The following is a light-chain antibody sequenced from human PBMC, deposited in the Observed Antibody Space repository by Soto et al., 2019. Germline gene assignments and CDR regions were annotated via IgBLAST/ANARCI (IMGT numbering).Light chain of an antibody. CDR3: GSYSTSTTLPYV. J-gene: IGLJ1*01. CDR2: EVS. CDR1: RSDVEDSKY. V-gene: IGLV2-14*01. Sequence: QSALTQPASVSGAPGQSIIVSGTGTRSDVEDSKYVSWFQHHPDKAPKLIIYEVSRRPIGVSYRFSGSKSGNTASLTISGLQAEDEADYYCGSYSTSTTLPYVFGTGTKLTVL.